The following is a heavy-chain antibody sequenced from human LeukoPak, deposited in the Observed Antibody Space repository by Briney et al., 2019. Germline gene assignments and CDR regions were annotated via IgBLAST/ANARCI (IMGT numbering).Heavy chain of an antibody. CDR3: ARWGGYSGYDELDY. V-gene: IGHV1-69*13. D-gene: IGHD5-12*01. CDR1: RGTFSRYA. J-gene: IGHJ4*02. Sequence: PGKGSCKASRGTFSRYAISGVRQAPGHGLEWRGGIIPIFGTANYAQKFQGRVTITANETTSTAYMDLSSLRSEDTAVYYCARWGGYSGYDELDYWGQGTLVTVSS. CDR2: IIPIFGTA.